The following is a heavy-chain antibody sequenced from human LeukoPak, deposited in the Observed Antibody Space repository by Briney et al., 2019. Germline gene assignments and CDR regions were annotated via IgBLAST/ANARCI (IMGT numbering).Heavy chain of an antibody. J-gene: IGHJ5*02. V-gene: IGHV4-59*08. CDR2: IYYSGST. Sequence: SESLSLTCTVSGGSISSYYWSWIRQPPGKGLEWVGYIYYSGSTNYNPSLKSRVTISVDTSKNQFSLKLSSVTAADTAVYYCARLVFGVGNWWFDPWGQGALVTVSS. D-gene: IGHD3-3*01. CDR3: ARLVFGVGNWWFDP. CDR1: GGSISSYY.